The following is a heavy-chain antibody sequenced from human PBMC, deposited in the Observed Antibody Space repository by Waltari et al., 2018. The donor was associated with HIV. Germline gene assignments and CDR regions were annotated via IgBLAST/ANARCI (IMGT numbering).Heavy chain of an antibody. CDR1: GFTFSGSA. CDR2: IRNKANSYAT. Sequence: EVQLVESGGGLVQPGGSLKLSCAASGFTFSGSAIPWGRQASGKGLEWIGRIRNKANSYATAYAASVKGRFTVSRDDSKNTAFLQMSSLKIEDTAVYYCTGQGGIATFGVVVDVWGQGTTVIV. V-gene: IGHV3-73*01. J-gene: IGHJ6*02. CDR3: TGQGGIATFGVVVDV. D-gene: IGHD3-3*01.